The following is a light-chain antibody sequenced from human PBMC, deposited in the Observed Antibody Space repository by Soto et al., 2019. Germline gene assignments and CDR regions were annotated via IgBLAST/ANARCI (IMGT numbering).Light chain of an antibody. V-gene: IGLV1-40*01. CDR2: GNS. CDR1: SSNIGAGYD. Sequence: QSVLTQPPSVTGAPGQRVTISCTGGSSNIGAGYDVHWYQQLPGTAPKLLIYGNSNRPSGVPDRFSVSKSGTSASLAITGLQADDEGGYYCQSYDNRLSGYVLFGGGTKLTVL. CDR3: QSYDNRLSGYVL. J-gene: IGLJ2*01.